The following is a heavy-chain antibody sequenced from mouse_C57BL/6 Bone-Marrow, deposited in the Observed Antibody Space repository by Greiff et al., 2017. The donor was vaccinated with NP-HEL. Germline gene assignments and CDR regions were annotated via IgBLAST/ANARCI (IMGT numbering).Heavy chain of an antibody. D-gene: IGHD2-2*01. V-gene: IGHV5-4*01. J-gene: IGHJ2*01. CDR3: ARVWLRPYYFDY. Sequence: EVQVVESGGGLVKPGGSLKLSCAASGFTFSSYAMSWVRQTPEKRLEWVATISDGGSYTYYPDNVKGRFTISRDNAKNNLYLQMSHLKSENTAMYYRARVWLRPYYFDYWGQGTTPPVSS. CDR2: ISDGGSYT. CDR1: GFTFSSYA.